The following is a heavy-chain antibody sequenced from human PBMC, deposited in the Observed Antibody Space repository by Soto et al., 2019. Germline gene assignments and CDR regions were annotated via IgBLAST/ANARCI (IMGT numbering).Heavy chain of an antibody. Sequence: GESLKISCKGSGYSFTSYWISWVRQMPGKGLEWMGRIDPSDSYTNYSPSFQGHVTISADKSISTAYLQWSSLKASDTAMYYCAIHGMITRTEDVMDVCGQGSTVTGSS. V-gene: IGHV5-10-1*01. CDR3: AIHGMITRTEDVMDV. J-gene: IGHJ6*02. CDR2: IDPSDSYT. D-gene: IGHD3-16*01. CDR1: GYSFTSYW.